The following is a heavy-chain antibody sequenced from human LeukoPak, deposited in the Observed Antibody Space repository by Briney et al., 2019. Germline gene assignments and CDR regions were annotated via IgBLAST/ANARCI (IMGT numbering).Heavy chain of an antibody. J-gene: IGHJ5*02. CDR3: ARSNYGSGSYHNT. Sequence: SQTLSLTYTVSGGSISSGGHYWGWIRQHPGKGLEWIGYIYYSGTTYYNPSLQSRVSISVDTSKNQFSLNLSSVTAADTAVYYCARSNYGSGSYHNTWGQGTLVTVSS. V-gene: IGHV4-31*03. CDR1: GGSISSGGHY. D-gene: IGHD3-10*01. CDR2: IYYSGTT.